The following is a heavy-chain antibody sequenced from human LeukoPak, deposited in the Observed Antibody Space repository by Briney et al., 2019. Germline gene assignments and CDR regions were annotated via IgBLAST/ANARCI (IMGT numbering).Heavy chain of an antibody. CDR3: ARLQGAVTTPYYCNGMDV. Sequence: SETLSLTCTVSGGSIRSTRAYWAWLRQPPGTRPEWIGTIFYSGTTYYSPSLKSRVTISVDTSKNHFSLKLSSVTAADTAVYYCARLQGAVTTPYYCNGMDVWGQGTRSPSP. CDR2: IFYSGTT. D-gene: IGHD4-17*01. V-gene: IGHV4-39*02. J-gene: IGHJ6*02. CDR1: GGSIRSTRAY.